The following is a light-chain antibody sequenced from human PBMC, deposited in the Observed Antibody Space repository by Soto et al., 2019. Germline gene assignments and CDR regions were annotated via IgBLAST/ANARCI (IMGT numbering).Light chain of an antibody. CDR3: RSFVAGSSYV. V-gene: IGLV2-8*01. CDR1: SSDVGAFNY. J-gene: IGLJ1*01. Sequence: QSSLTQPPSASGSPVQSVTISCTGTSSDVGAFNYVSWYQHHPGKAPKFMIYEVDKRPSGVPDRFSGSKSGNTAYLTVSGLQAEDEAEYFCRSFVAGSSYVFGTGTKVTVL. CDR2: EVD.